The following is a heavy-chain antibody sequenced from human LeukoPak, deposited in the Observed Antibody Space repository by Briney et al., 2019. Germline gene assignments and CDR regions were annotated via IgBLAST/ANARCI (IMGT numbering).Heavy chain of an antibody. Sequence: GGSLRLSCAASGFTFSSYSMNWVRQAPGKGLEWVSSISSSSSYIYYADSVKGRLTISRDNAKNSLYLQMNSLRAEDTAVYYCAREGDGALTYDYWGQGTLVTVSS. CDR3: AREGDGALTYDY. CDR1: GFTFSSYS. V-gene: IGHV3-21*01. J-gene: IGHJ4*02. CDR2: ISSSSSYI. D-gene: IGHD1-14*01.